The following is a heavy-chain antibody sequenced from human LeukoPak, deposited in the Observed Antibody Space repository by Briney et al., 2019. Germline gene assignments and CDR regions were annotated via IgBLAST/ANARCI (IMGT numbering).Heavy chain of an antibody. J-gene: IGHJ4*02. CDR1: GYTFTSYY. Sequence: GASVKVSCKASGYTFTSYYMHWVRQAPGQGLEWMGIINPSGGSTSYAQKFQGRVTMTRDTSISTAYMELSRLRSDDTAVYYCAREPDYGGNFDYWGQGTLVTVSS. D-gene: IGHD4-23*01. CDR3: AREPDYGGNFDY. CDR2: INPSGGST. V-gene: IGHV1-46*01.